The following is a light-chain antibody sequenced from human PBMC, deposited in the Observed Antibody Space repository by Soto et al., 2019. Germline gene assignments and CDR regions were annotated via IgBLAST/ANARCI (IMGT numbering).Light chain of an antibody. CDR1: QSISTW. Sequence: DIQMTQSPSTLSESVGDRVTITCRASQSISTWLAWYQQKPGKAPKVLIYKASKLESGVPSRFSGSGSGIVFTLIISRLLSDDFASYYCQKYNSYWTFGQGTKVEIK. V-gene: IGKV1-5*03. CDR3: QKYNSYWT. CDR2: KAS. J-gene: IGKJ1*01.